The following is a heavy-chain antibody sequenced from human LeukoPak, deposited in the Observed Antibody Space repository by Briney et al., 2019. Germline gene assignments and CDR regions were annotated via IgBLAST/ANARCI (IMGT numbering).Heavy chain of an antibody. V-gene: IGHV3-48*03. CDR3: ARDRSLSFFWSGYYGGDYFDY. J-gene: IGHJ4*02. D-gene: IGHD3-3*01. CDR1: GFTFSSYE. Sequence: GGSLRLSCAASGFTFSSYEMNWVRQAPAKGREWVLYIISSGSTIYYADSVKGRFTISRDNAKNSLYLQMNSLRAEDTAVYYCARDRSLSFFWSGYYGGDYFDYWGQGTLVTVSS. CDR2: IISSGSTI.